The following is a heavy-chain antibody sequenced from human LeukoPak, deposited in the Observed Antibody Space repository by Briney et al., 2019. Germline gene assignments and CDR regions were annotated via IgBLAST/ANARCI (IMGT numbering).Heavy chain of an antibody. CDR1: GLSFSTHS. J-gene: IGHJ3*02. D-gene: IGHD2/OR15-2a*01. V-gene: IGHV3-48*01. Sequence: GGSLRLSCVASGLSFSTHSMNWVRQAPGKGLEWISYITSSSNIIHYADSVKGRFTISRDNAKNTLYLQMNSLRAEDTAVYYCAKCLWSSSQYDAFDIWGQGTMVTVSS. CDR2: ITSSSNII. CDR3: AKCLWSSSQYDAFDI.